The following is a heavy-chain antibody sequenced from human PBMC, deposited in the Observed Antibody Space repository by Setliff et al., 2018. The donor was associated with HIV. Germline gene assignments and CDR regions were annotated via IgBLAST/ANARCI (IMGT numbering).Heavy chain of an antibody. D-gene: IGHD6-19*01. CDR3: ARVSYAAGLYYYYYMDV. J-gene: IGHJ6*03. CDR1: GYTFSAYY. V-gene: IGHV1-2*02. Sequence: GASVKVSCKASGYTFSAYYMYWVRQAPGQGLEWMGWINPNSAGTNYAQKFQGRVTMTRDTSISTAYMELSGLRSDDTAVYYCARVSYAAGLYYYYYMDVWGKGTTVTVSS. CDR2: INPNSAGT.